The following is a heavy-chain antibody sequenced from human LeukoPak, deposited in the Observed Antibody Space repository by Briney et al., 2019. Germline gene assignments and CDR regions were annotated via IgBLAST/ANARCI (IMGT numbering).Heavy chain of an antibody. CDR2: IYHSGST. J-gene: IGHJ3*02. CDR1: GYSISSGYY. D-gene: IGHD3-16*01. V-gene: IGHV4-38-2*02. CDR3: ASQTGGELGHDAFDI. Sequence: SETLSLTCTVSGYSISSGYYWSWIRQPPGKGLEWIGYIYHSGSTYYNPSLKSRVTISVDRSKNQFSLKLSSVTAADTAVYYCASQTGGELGHDAFDIWGQGTMVTVSS.